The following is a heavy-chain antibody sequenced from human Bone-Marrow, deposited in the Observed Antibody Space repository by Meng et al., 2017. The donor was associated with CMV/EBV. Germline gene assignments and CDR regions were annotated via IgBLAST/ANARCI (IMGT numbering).Heavy chain of an antibody. V-gene: IGHV5-51*01. CDR3: ARDRFRAARRGYYYGRDV. Sequence: KVSCKGSGYSFTSYWIVWVRQMPGKDLEWMGIIYPGDSDTRYSPSFQGQVTISADNSISTAYLQWSSLKASDTAMYYCARDRFRAARRGYYYGRDVWGQGTTVTVSS. D-gene: IGHD6-6*01. CDR1: GYSFTSYW. J-gene: IGHJ6*02. CDR2: IYPGDSDT.